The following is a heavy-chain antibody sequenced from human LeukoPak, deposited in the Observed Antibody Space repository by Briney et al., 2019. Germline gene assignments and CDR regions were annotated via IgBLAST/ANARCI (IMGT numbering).Heavy chain of an antibody. CDR1: GGSISSYY. D-gene: IGHD1-26*01. CDR3: ARNGGYGKFDY. J-gene: IGHJ4*02. Sequence: SETLSLTCTVSGGSISSYYWSWIRQPPGKGLEWIGYVYYSGSTNYNPSLKSRVTISIDTSKNQFSLKLNSVTAADTAFYYCARNGGYGKFDYWGQGALVTVSS. V-gene: IGHV4-59*08. CDR2: VYYSGST.